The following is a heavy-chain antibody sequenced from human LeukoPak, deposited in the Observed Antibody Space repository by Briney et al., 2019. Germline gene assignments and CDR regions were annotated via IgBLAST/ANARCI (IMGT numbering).Heavy chain of an antibody. CDR2: ISAYNGNT. V-gene: IGHV1-18*01. CDR3: ARDRGSTAMVTPYFDY. CDR1: GYTFTSYG. D-gene: IGHD5-18*01. J-gene: IGHJ4*02. Sequence: ASVKGSCKASGYTFTSYGISWVRQAPGQGLEWMGWISAYNGNTNYAQKVQGRVTMTTDTSTSTAYMELRSLRSDDTAVYYCARDRGSTAMVTPYFDYWGQGTLVTVSS.